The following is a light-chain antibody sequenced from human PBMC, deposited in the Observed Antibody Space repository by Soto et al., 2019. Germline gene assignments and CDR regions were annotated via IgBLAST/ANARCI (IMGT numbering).Light chain of an antibody. CDR2: EVS. CDR1: SRDVGGHDY. CDR3: SSYVTGNSLI. Sequence: QSALTQPPSASGSPGQSVTISCTGTSRDVGGHDYVSWYQQHPGKAPKLMIYEVSKRPSGVPDRFSGSKSDNTASLTVSGLQAEDEADYYCSSYVTGNSLIFGGGTKLTVL. J-gene: IGLJ2*01. V-gene: IGLV2-8*01.